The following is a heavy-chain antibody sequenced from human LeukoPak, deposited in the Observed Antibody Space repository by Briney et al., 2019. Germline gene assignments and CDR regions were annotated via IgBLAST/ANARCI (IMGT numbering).Heavy chain of an antibody. V-gene: IGHV4-61*02. CDR1: GGSISSGSYY. J-gene: IGHJ4*02. Sequence: SETLSLTCTVSGGSISSGSYYWSWIRQPAGKGLEWIGRIYTSGSTNYNPSLKSRVTISVDTSKNQFSLKLSSVTAADTAVYYCAGHTYYYDSSGYYPFDYWGQGTLVTVSS. D-gene: IGHD3-22*01. CDR3: AGHTYYYDSSGYYPFDY. CDR2: IYTSGST.